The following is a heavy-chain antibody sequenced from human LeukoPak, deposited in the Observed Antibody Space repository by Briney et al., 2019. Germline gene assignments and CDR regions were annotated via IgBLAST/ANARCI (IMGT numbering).Heavy chain of an antibody. CDR3: ANLGVGATYDY. CDR2: ISGSGGST. Sequence: GGSLRLSCAASGFTFSSYAMSWVRQAPGQGLEWVSAISGSGGSTYYADSVKGRFTISSDNSKNTLYLQMNCLRAEDTAVYYCANLGVGATYDYWGQGTLVTVSS. V-gene: IGHV3-23*01. CDR1: GFTFSSYA. J-gene: IGHJ4*02. D-gene: IGHD1-26*01.